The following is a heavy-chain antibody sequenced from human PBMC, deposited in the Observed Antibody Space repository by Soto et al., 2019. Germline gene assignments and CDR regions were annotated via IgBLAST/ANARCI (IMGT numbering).Heavy chain of an antibody. Sequence: EVQLLESGGGLVQPGGSLRLSCAASGFTFSSCAMSWVRKAPGKGLEWVSSISGSGGSTYYADSVKGRFTISRDNSKNTLYLQMNSLRAEDTAIYYCAKKYYYVWGSSDYWGQGTLVTVSS. CDR1: GFTFSSCA. CDR3: AKKYYYVWGSSDY. J-gene: IGHJ4*02. V-gene: IGHV3-23*01. D-gene: IGHD3-16*01. CDR2: ISGSGGST.